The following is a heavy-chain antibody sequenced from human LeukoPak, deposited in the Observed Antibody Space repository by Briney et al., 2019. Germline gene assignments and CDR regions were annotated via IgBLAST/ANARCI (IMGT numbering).Heavy chain of an antibody. D-gene: IGHD3-10*01. J-gene: IGHJ4*02. V-gene: IGHV4-34*01. CDR3: ARSKWVQMVRGVIPYFDY. CDR2: INHSGST. Sequence: SETLSLTCAVYGGSFSGYYWSWIRQPPGKGLEWIGEINHSGSTNYNPSLKSRVTISVDTSKNQFSLKLSSVTAADTAVYYCARSKWVQMVRGVIPYFDYWGQGTLVTVSS. CDR1: GGSFSGYY.